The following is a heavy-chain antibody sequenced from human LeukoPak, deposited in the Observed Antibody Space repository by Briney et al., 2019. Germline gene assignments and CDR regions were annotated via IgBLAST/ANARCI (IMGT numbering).Heavy chain of an antibody. Sequence: PGRSLRLSCGASGLTFISYSMNWVRHAPGKGLEWVSSISSSSSYIYYADSVKGRSTISRDNAKNALYPQMNCLRAEDTAVYYCARGSPEGCSGGSCYSLGLTHLNYWGQGTLVTVSS. D-gene: IGHD2-15*01. V-gene: IGHV3-21*01. CDR2: ISSSSSYI. J-gene: IGHJ4*02. CDR1: GLTFISYS. CDR3: ARGSPEGCSGGSCYSLGLTHLNY.